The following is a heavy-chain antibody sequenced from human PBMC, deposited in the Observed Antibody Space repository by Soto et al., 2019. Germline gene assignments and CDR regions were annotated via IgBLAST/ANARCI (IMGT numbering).Heavy chain of an antibody. CDR1: GFIFNDYW. J-gene: IGHJ4*02. CDR3: VRARIDY. Sequence: EVQLVESGGGLVQPGGSLRLSCAVSGFIFNDYWMTWVRQAPGKGLEWVATISPEGSEKYYADSLKGRFTVSRDNTKKSLYLQMICRRAEDTALYDCVRARIDYWGRGTLISVSS. V-gene: IGHV3-7*03. CDR2: ISPEGSEK.